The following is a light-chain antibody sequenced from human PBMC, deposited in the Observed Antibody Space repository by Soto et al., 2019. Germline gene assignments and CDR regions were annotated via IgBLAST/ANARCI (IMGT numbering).Light chain of an antibody. CDR1: QAIRSA. Sequence: AIQLTQSPSSLYASVGDRVTITCRASQAIRSALGWYQQKPGKVPKLLTYDASILQSGVRSGFSGSGSGTDFTLTISSLQPEDFATYYCLLDFRYFWAFGQGTKVEIK. CDR2: DAS. V-gene: IGKV1-6*01. J-gene: IGKJ1*01. CDR3: LLDFRYFWA.